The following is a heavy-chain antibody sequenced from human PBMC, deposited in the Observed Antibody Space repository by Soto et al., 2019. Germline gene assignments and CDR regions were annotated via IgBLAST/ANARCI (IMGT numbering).Heavy chain of an antibody. CDR3: ARDVSLTPLWFGETNYPNFDY. Sequence: GASVKVSCKASGYTFTSYGISWVRQAPGQGLEWMGWISAYNGNTNYAQKLQGRVTMTTDTSTSTAYMELRSLRSDDTAVYYCARDVSLTPLWFGETNYPNFDYWGQGTLVTVSS. J-gene: IGHJ4*02. CDR2: ISAYNGNT. CDR1: GYTFTSYG. D-gene: IGHD3-10*01. V-gene: IGHV1-18*01.